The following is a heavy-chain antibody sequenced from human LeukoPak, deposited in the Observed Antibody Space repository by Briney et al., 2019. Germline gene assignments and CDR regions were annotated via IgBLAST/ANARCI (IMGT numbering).Heavy chain of an antibody. V-gene: IGHV1-18*04. Sequence: ASVKVSCKASGYTFTGYYMHWVRQAPGQGLEWMGWISAYNGNTNYAQKLQGRVTMTTDTSTSTAYMELRSLRSDDTAVYYCARDWWELPLDYWGQGTLVTVSS. D-gene: IGHD1-26*01. CDR2: ISAYNGNT. J-gene: IGHJ4*02. CDR1: GYTFTGYY. CDR3: ARDWWELPLDY.